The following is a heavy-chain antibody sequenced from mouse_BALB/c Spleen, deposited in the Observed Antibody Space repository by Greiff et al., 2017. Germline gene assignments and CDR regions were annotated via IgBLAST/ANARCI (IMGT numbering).Heavy chain of an antibody. CDR3: ARVLTIGIDYYAMDY. Sequence: EVKLVQSGGGLVKPGGSLKLSCAASGFTFSDYYMYWVRQTPEKRLAVVATISDGVSYTYYPDSVKGRFTISRDNAKNNLYLQMSSLKSEDTAMYYCARVLTIGIDYYAMDYWGQGTSVTVSS. CDR2: ISDGVSYT. D-gene: IGHD2-14*01. CDR1: GFTFSDYY. V-gene: IGHV5-4*02. J-gene: IGHJ4*01.